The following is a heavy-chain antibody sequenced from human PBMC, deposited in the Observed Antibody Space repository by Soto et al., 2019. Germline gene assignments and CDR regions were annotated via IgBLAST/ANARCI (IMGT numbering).Heavy chain of an antibody. J-gene: IGHJ6*02. Sequence: QVQLVQSGAEVKKPGSSVKVSCKASVGTFSSYAISWVRQAPGQGLEWMGGIIPIVGTANYAEKFQGRGTISAGKYVSNDYMDMSILSSEETDVYYIARRECSGGSCYYYSYGIDVWGQGTTVTVSS. CDR3: ARRECSGGSCYYYSYGIDV. CDR2: IIPIVGTA. CDR1: VGTFSSYA. V-gene: IGHV1-69*14. D-gene: IGHD2-15*01.